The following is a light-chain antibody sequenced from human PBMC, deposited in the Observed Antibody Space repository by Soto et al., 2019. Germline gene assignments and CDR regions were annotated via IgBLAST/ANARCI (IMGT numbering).Light chain of an antibody. CDR1: QSVSSSY. V-gene: IGKV3-20*01. CDR3: QQYNNWWT. J-gene: IGKJ1*01. Sequence: EIVLTQSPGTLSLSPGEIATLSCTASQSVSSSYLAWYQQKPVQAPRLLIFGASSRATGIPDRFSGSGFGTEFTLTINSLQSEDFAVYYCQQYNNWWTFGQGTKVDNK. CDR2: GAS.